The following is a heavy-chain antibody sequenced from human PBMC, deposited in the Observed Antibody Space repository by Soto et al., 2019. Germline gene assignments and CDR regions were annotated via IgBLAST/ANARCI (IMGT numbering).Heavy chain of an antibody. CDR1: GGSISDYY. V-gene: IGHV4-4*07. Sequence: QVQLQESGPGLVKPSETLSLTCTVSGGSISDYYWTWIRQPAGKGLDWIGRIRRIYGSENINSSPSLKSRVTMAVDTSKNQFSLRLRSVTAADTAVYYCARGWDDSSGYRFDSWGQGTLVTVSS. CDR2: IYGSENI. CDR3: ARGWDDSSGYRFDS. D-gene: IGHD3-22*01. J-gene: IGHJ4*02.